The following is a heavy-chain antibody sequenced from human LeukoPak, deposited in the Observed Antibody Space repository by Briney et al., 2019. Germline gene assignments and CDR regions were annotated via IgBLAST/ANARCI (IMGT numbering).Heavy chain of an antibody. CDR2: INPKTGGT. Sequence: GASVKVSCKASGYTFTDYYMHWVRQAPGQGLQRMGRINPKTGGTNYAQKFQDRVTMTGDTSISTAYMELSRLRSDDTAVYYCARRVQTTGVFDYWGQGTLVTVSS. CDR3: ARRVQTTGVFDY. D-gene: IGHD2-8*01. V-gene: IGHV1-2*06. CDR1: GYTFTDYY. J-gene: IGHJ4*02.